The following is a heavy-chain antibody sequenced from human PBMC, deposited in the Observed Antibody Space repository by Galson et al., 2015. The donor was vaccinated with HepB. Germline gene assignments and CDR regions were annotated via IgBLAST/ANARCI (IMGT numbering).Heavy chain of an antibody. CDR1: GDTFSSYT. CDR2: FIPILGIA. CDR3: ARDLGCSTTNCHYFYGMDV. Sequence: SVKVSCKASGDTFSSYTISWVRQAPGQGLEWMGRFIPILGIANYAQKFQGRVTITADKSTSTAYMELSSLRSEDAAVYYCARDLGCSTTNCHYFYGMDVWGQGTTVTVSS. J-gene: IGHJ6*02. D-gene: IGHD2-2*01. V-gene: IGHV1-69*04.